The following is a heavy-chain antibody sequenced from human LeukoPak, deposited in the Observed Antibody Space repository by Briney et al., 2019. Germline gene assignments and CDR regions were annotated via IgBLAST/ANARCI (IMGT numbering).Heavy chain of an antibody. Sequence: RWASVKVSCKASGGTFSSYAISWVRQAPGQGLEWMGIINPSGGSTSYAQKFQGRVTMTRDTSTSTVYMELSSLRSEDTAVYYCAREGSAAADYYYYYGMDVWGQGTTVTVSS. D-gene: IGHD6-13*01. CDR1: GGTFSSYA. V-gene: IGHV1-46*01. CDR3: AREGSAAADYYYYYGMDV. CDR2: INPSGGST. J-gene: IGHJ6*02.